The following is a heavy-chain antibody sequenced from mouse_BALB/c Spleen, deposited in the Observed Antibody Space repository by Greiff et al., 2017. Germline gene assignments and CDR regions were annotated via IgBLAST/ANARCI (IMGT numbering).Heavy chain of an antibody. V-gene: IGHV14-3*02. CDR2: IDPANGNT. D-gene: IGHD2-1*01. CDR1: GFNIKDTY. J-gene: IGHJ3*01. Sequence: VQLQQSGAELVKPGASVKLSCTASGFNIKDTYMHWVKQRPEQGLEWIGRIDPANGNTKYDPKFQGKATITADTSSNTAYLQLSSLTSEDTAVYYCARSIYYGNPWFAYWGQGTLGTVSA. CDR3: ARSIYYGNPWFAY.